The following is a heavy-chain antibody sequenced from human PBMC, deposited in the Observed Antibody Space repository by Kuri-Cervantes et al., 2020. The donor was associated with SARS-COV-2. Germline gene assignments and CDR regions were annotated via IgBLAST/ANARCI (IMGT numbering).Heavy chain of an antibody. Sequence: GSLRLSCAVYGGSFSGYYWSWIRQPPGKGLEWIGEINHSGSTNYNPSLKSRVTISVDKSKNQFSLKLSSVTAADTAVYYCAGGEYCSGGSCLFDYWGQGTLVTVSS. CDR3: AGGEYCSGGSCLFDY. CDR2: INHSGST. J-gene: IGHJ4*02. CDR1: GGSFSGYY. D-gene: IGHD2-15*01. V-gene: IGHV4-34*01.